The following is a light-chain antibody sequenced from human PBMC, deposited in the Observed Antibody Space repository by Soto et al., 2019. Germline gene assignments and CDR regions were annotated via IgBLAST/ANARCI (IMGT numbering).Light chain of an antibody. CDR1: QDIRND. CDR3: LQDNTYPWT. J-gene: IGKJ1*01. CDR2: AAS. Sequence: AIQMTQSPSSLSASVGDRVTITCRASQDIRNDLGWYQQRPGKAPKLLIYAASNLHTGVPSRFSGSGSGTHFTLTIRGLQPEDIATYFCLQDNTYPWTFGQGTKVAIK. V-gene: IGKV1-6*01.